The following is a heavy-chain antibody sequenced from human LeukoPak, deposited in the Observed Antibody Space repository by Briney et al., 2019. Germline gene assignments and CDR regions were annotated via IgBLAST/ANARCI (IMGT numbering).Heavy chain of an antibody. CDR2: ISGYNGNT. D-gene: IGHD2-2*01. J-gene: IGHJ4*02. CDR3: ARDLSKLDY. V-gene: IGHV1-18*01. CDR1: GYTFTSYG. Sequence: VASVKVSCKASGYTFTSYGISWVRQAPGQGLEWMGWISGYNGNTNYAQKLQGRFTMTTDTYTSTAYMELRSLRSDDTAVYYCARDLSKLDYWGQGTLVSVSS.